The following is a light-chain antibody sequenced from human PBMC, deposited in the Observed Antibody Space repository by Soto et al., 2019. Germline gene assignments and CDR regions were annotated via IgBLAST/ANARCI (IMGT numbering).Light chain of an antibody. CDR3: QQSYSTPQT. Sequence: DIQMTQSPSSLSASVGDRDTITCRASQSISSYLIWYQQKPGKAPKLLIYAASSLQSGVPSRFSGSGSGTDFTLTISSLQPEDFATYYCQQSYSTPQTFGQGTKVNIK. V-gene: IGKV1-39*01. CDR2: AAS. J-gene: IGKJ1*01. CDR1: QSISSY.